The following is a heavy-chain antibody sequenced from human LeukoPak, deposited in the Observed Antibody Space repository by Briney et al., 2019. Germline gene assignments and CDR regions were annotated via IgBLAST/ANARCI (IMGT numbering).Heavy chain of an antibody. D-gene: IGHD3-22*01. CDR3: ARDYYDSSGYYYFDY. CDR2: ISSSGSTI. J-gene: IGHJ4*02. Sequence: GGSLRLSCAASGFTFSSYEMNWVRQAPGKGLEWVSYISSSGSTIYYADSVKGRFTISRDNAKNSLYLQMNSLRAEDTAVYYCARDYYDSSGYYYFDYWGQGTLVTVSS. V-gene: IGHV3-48*03. CDR1: GFTFSSYE.